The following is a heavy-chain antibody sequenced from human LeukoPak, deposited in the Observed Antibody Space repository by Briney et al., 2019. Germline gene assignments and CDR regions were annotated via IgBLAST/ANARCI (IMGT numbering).Heavy chain of an antibody. D-gene: IGHD1-26*01. CDR3: AKVLSGSQDY. J-gene: IGHJ4*02. CDR2: IGGGSETT. V-gene: IGHV3-23*01. CDR1: GFNFSASD. Sequence: GGSLRLSCEASGFNFSASDMSWVRQAPGKGLEWVSTIGGGSETTSYADSAKGRFTNSRDNSKNTVYLQMNSLRAEDTAVYYCAKVLSGSQDYWGQGTLVTVFS.